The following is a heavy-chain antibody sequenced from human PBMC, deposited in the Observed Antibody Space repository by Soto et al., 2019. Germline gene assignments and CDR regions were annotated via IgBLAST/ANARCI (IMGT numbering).Heavy chain of an antibody. CDR3: AKDRSISLDGMDV. J-gene: IGHJ6*02. Sequence: PGGSLRLSCAASGFTFSSYAMNWVRQAPGKGLDWVSAISSSGGGTFYADSVKGRFTISRDNSKNTLYLQVNSLRAEDTAVYYCAKDRSISLDGMDVWGQGTTVTVSS. CDR1: GFTFSSYA. D-gene: IGHD6-13*01. CDR2: ISSSGGGT. V-gene: IGHV3-23*01.